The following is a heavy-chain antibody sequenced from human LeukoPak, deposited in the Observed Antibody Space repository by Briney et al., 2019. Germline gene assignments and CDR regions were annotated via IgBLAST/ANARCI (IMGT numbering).Heavy chain of an antibody. Sequence: GGSLRLSCAASGFTFEKHAMSWVRQAPGKGLEWVACISGSATRTSFADSVQGRFFISRDTLKNMVTLQMNSLRAEDTAIYYCAKDRWESANNLADIYFDYWGQGTLVTVSS. CDR1: GFTFEKHA. CDR3: AKDRWESANNLADIYFDY. CDR2: ISGSATRT. D-gene: IGHD4/OR15-4a*01. V-gene: IGHV3-23*01. J-gene: IGHJ4*02.